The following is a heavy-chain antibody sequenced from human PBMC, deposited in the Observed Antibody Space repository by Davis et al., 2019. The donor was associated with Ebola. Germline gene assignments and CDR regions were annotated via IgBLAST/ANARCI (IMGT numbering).Heavy chain of an antibody. CDR1: GGTFSSYA. V-gene: IGHV1-69*04. CDR2: IIPILGIA. D-gene: IGHD3-3*01. J-gene: IGHJ6*02. Sequence: AASVKVSCKASGGTFSSYAISWVRQAPGQGLEWMGRIIPILGIANYAQKLQGRVTITADKSTSTAYMELSSLRSEDTAVYYCARDEGSGYYDYYYYGMDVWGQGTTVTVSS. CDR3: ARDEGSGYYDYYYYGMDV.